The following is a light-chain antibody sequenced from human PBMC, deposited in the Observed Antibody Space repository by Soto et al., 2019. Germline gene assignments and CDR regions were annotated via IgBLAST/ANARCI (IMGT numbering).Light chain of an antibody. CDR1: QTITTY. CDR2: AAS. CDR3: QQSSRSPWT. V-gene: IGKV1-39*01. Sequence: DIQMTQSPSSLSASVGDRITITCRASQTITTYLNWYQQKPGKPPKPLLYAASNLQSGVPSRFSGSGSGTDFTLTISRVQPEDFASYCCQQSSRSPWTFGQGTTVEIK. J-gene: IGKJ1*01.